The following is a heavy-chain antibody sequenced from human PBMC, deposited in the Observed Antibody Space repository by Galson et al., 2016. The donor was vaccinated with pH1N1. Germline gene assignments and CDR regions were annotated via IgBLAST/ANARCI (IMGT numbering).Heavy chain of an antibody. CDR2: IYYNGNT. V-gene: IGHV4-39*07. CDR3: ARDKSLVGPTAGVPFDI. J-gene: IGHJ3*02. D-gene: IGHD1-26*01. CDR1: GGSINSWSYY. Sequence: SETLSLTCTVSGGSINSWSYYWGWIRQPPGKGLEWIGTIYYNGNTYYNLSLKSRVTISVDTSKNQFSLKLTSVTAADTAVYYCARDKSLVGPTAGVPFDIWGQGTMVTVSS.